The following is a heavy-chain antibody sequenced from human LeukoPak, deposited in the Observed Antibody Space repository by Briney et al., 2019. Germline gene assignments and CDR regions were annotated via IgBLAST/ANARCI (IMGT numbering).Heavy chain of an antibody. J-gene: IGHJ4*02. CDR2: INHSGST. CDR1: GGSFSGYY. CDR3: ARGWLVPASSRGALDY. Sequence: SETLSLTCAVYGGSFSGYYWSWIRQPPGKGLEWIGEINHSGSTNYNPSLKSRVTISVDTSKNQFSLKLSSVTAADTAVYYCARGWLVPASSRGALDYWGQGTLVTVSS. D-gene: IGHD2-2*01. V-gene: IGHV4-34*01.